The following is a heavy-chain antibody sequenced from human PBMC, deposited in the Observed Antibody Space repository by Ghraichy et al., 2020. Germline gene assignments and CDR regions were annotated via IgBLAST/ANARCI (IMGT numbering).Heavy chain of an antibody. CDR1: GGSIGSYY. CDR2: IYYSGST. J-gene: IGHJ4*02. V-gene: IGHV4-59*01. CDR3: ARDAPRRNNNYFDY. Sequence: SETLSLTCTVSGGSIGSYYWSWIRQPPGKGLEWIGYIYYSGSTNYNPSLKSRLTMSADTSKNQFSLKLSSVTAADTAVYYCARDAPRRNNNYFDYWGQGALVTVSP. D-gene: IGHD2/OR15-2a*01.